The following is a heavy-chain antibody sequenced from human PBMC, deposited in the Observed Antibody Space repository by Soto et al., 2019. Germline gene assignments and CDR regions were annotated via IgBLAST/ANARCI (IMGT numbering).Heavy chain of an antibody. CDR2: ISYDGSNK. Sequence: QVQLVESGGGVVQPGRSLRLSCAASGFTFSSYAMHWVRQAPGKGLEWVAVISYDGSNKYYADSVKGRFTISRDNSKNTLYLQMNSLRAEDTAVYYCASPTKGSSSWYVGNYYYGMDVWGQGTTVTVSS. CDR1: GFTFSSYA. D-gene: IGHD6-13*01. J-gene: IGHJ6*02. CDR3: ASPTKGSSSWYVGNYYYGMDV. V-gene: IGHV3-30-3*01.